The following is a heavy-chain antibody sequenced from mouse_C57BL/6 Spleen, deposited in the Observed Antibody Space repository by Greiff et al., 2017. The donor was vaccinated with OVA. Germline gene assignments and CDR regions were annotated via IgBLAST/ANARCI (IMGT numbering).Heavy chain of an antibody. CDR3: GLRGGAMDY. V-gene: IGHV1-59*01. J-gene: IGHJ4*01. D-gene: IGHD1-1*01. CDR2: IDPSDSYT. CDR1: GYTFTSYW. Sequence: QVQLQQPGAELVRPGTSVKLSCKASGYTFTSYWMHWVKQRPGQGLEWIGVIDPSDSYTNYNQKFKGKATLTVDTSSSTAYMQLSSLTSEDSAVYYCGLRGGAMDYWGQGTSVTVSS.